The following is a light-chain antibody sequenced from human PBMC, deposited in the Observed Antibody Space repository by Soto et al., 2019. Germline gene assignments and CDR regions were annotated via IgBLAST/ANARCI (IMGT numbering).Light chain of an antibody. CDR2: GAS. J-gene: IGKJ2*01. Sequence: EIVLTQSPGPMSLSPGERATLSCRASQSVSSSSYLAWYQQKPGQAPRLLIYGASSRATGIPDRFSGSGSATDFTITVNRLEPEDFAVYYCRQDGISPSYTFGQGTKLEIK. CDR1: QSVSSSSY. CDR3: RQDGISPSYT. V-gene: IGKV3-20*01.